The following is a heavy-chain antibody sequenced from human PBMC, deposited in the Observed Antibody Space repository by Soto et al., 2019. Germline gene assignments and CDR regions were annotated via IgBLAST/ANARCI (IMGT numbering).Heavy chain of an antibody. V-gene: IGHV1-3*01. CDR2: ISAGNGNP. J-gene: IGHJ4*02. CDR1: GYTFTSYA. Sequence: ASVNVSCKASGYTFTSYAIHWVRQAPGQTLEWMGWISAGNGNPKYSQKLQGRVTITRDTSASTAYMELSSLRSEDTAVYYCARVVLGSGIYYNACEYWGKGTMVIVSS. CDR3: ARVVLGSGIYYNACEY. D-gene: IGHD3-10*01.